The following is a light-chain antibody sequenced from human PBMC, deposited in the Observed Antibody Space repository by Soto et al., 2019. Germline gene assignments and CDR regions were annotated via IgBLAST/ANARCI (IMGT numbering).Light chain of an antibody. CDR3: AVWDDSLNGVV. J-gene: IGLJ2*01. CDR2: SDN. CDR1: NSDIGRNT. Sequence: QSVLTQPPSASGAPGQRVTISCSGSNSDIGRNTVYWYQQLPGTAPKLLIYSDNKRPSVVPDQFSGSRSGTSASLAISGLQSEDEADYYCAVWDDSLNGVVFGGGTKLTVL. V-gene: IGLV1-44*01.